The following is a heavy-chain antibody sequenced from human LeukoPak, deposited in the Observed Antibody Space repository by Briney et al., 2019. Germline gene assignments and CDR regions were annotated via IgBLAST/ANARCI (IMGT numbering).Heavy chain of an antibody. CDR3: ARGFSNYYDSSGSDAFDI. Sequence: GGSLRLSCAAFGFTVSSNYMSWVRQAPGKGLEWVSVIYSGGSTYYADSVKGRFTISRDNSKNTLYLQMNSLRAEDTAVYYCARGFSNYYDSSGSDAFDIWGQGTMVTVSS. D-gene: IGHD3-22*01. CDR1: GFTVSSNY. V-gene: IGHV3-53*01. J-gene: IGHJ3*02. CDR2: IYSGGST.